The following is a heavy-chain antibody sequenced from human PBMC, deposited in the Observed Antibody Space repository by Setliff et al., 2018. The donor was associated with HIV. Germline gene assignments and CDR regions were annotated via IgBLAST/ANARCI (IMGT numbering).Heavy chain of an antibody. CDR1: GYSISSGYY. Sequence: SETLSLTCTVSGYSISSGYYWGWIRQPPGKTLEWIGSIFHTGSFSYNPSLRSRVAMSVDTSKNQFSLNLNSVTAADTAVYYCARGFCSGGTCFDYWGQGTLVTVSS. V-gene: IGHV4-38-2*02. CDR2: IFHTGSF. J-gene: IGHJ4*02. D-gene: IGHD2-15*01. CDR3: ARGFCSGGTCFDY.